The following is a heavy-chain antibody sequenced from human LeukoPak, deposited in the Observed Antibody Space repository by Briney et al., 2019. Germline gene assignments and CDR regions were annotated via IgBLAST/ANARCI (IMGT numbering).Heavy chain of an antibody. Sequence: PSETLSLTCAVYGGSLSGYYWSWIRQPPGKGLEWIGEINDTGSTDYNPSLKSRVTISVDTSKNQSSLKLSSVTAADTAVFYCARVVDGSGSYCEAFDIWGQGTMVTVSS. D-gene: IGHD3-10*01. V-gene: IGHV4-34*01. CDR1: GGSLSGYY. CDR2: INDTGST. CDR3: ARVVDGSGSYCEAFDI. J-gene: IGHJ3*02.